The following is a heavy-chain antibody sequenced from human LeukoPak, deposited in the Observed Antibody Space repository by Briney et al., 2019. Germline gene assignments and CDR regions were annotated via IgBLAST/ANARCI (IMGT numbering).Heavy chain of an antibody. CDR3: ARDGRCCSGGSCRDYGMDV. V-gene: IGHV1-69*04. Sequence: PEASVKVSCKASGGTFSSYAISWVRQAPGQGLEWMGRIIPILGIANYAQKFQGRVTITADKSTSTAYMELSSLRSEDTAVYYCARDGRCCSGGSCRDYGMDVWGQGTTVTVSS. D-gene: IGHD2-15*01. CDR2: IIPILGIA. J-gene: IGHJ6*02. CDR1: GGTFSSYA.